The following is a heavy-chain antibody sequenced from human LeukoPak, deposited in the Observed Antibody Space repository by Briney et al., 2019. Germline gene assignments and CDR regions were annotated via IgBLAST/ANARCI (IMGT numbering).Heavy chain of an antibody. V-gene: IGHV4-4*07. D-gene: IGHD5-12*01. CDR1: GGSISSYY. CDR3: ARDHGVPGAWLRSDAFDI. CDR2: IYTSGST. Sequence: SETLSLTCTVSGGSISSYYWSWIRQPAGKGLEWIGRIYTSGSTNYNPSLKSRVTMSVDTSKNQFSLKLSSVTAADTAVYYCARDHGVPGAWLRSDAFDIWGQGTVVTVSS. J-gene: IGHJ3*02.